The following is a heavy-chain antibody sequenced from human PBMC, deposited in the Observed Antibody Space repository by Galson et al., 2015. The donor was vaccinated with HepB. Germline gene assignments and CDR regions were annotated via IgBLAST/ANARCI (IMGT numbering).Heavy chain of an antibody. CDR3: ARGSFDWFTLDY. V-gene: IGHV4-39*07. CDR2: IYYSENT. D-gene: IGHD3-9*01. CDR1: GGSISSSSYY. J-gene: IGHJ4*02. Sequence: ETLSLTCTVSGGSISSSSYYWGWIRQPPGKGLEWIGSIYYSENTYYNPSLKSRVTISVGTSKNQFSLKLSSVTAADTAVYYCARGSFDWFTLDYWGQGTLVTVSS.